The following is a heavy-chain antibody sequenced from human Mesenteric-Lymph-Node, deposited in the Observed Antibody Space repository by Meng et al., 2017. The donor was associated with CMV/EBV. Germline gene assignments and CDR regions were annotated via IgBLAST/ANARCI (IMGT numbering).Heavy chain of an antibody. CDR1: GFTFSSYG. V-gene: IGHV3-30*02. J-gene: IGHJ6*02. CDR2: IRYDGSNK. Sequence: GESLKISCAASGFTFSSYGMHWVRQAPGKGLEWVAFIRYDGSNKYYADSVKGRFTISRDNSKNTLYLQMNSLRAEDTAVYYCAKGPTSSYYEETYYGMDVWGQGTTVTVSS. D-gene: IGHD2-2*01. CDR3: AKGPTSSYYEETYYGMDV.